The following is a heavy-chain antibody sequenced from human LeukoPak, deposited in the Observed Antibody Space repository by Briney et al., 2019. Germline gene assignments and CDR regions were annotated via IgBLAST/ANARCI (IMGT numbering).Heavy chain of an antibody. CDR2: IYYSGGT. J-gene: IGHJ3*02. Sequence: SETLSLTCTVSGGSISGYYWSWIRQPPGKGLEWIGNIYYSGGTNYNPSLKSRVTISVDTSKKQFSLKLSSATAADTAVYYCARVLDLSKRGLDAFDIWGQGTMVTVSS. CDR3: ARVLDLSKRGLDAFDI. CDR1: GGSISGYY. D-gene: IGHD3-16*01. V-gene: IGHV4-59*01.